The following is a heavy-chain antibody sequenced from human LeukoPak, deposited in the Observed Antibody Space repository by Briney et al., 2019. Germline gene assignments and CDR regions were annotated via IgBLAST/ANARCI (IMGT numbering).Heavy chain of an antibody. CDR2: IYYSGST. J-gene: IGHJ4*02. D-gene: IGHD6-19*01. Sequence: PSETLSLTCTVSGGSISSYYWSWIRQPPGKGLEWIGYIYYSGSTNYNPSLKSRVTISVDTSKNQFSLKLSSVTAADTAVYYCAREGHSSMDYWSQGTLVTVSS. CDR1: GGSISSYY. CDR3: AREGHSSMDY. V-gene: IGHV4-59*01.